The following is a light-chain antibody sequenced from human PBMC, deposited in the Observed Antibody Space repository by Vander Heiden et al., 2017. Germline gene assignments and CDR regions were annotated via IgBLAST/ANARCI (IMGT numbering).Light chain of an antibody. J-gene: IGLJ3*02. CDR1: SSNIGAGYD. Sequence: QSVLTQPPSVSGAPGRRVTISCTGSSSNIGAGYDVYWYQQLPGTAPKLLVYGNSNRPSGVPDRFSGSKSGTSASLAITGLQAEDEADYYCQSYDSSLSGSRVFGGGTKLTVL. CDR2: GNS. V-gene: IGLV1-40*01. CDR3: QSYDSSLSGSRV.